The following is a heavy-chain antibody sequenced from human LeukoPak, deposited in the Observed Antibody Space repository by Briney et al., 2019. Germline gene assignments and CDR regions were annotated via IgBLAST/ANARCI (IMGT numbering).Heavy chain of an antibody. CDR3: ARGGSSSWSAFDY. Sequence: GGSLRLSCAASGFTFSSYAMHWVRRAPGKGLEYVSAISSNGGSTYYANSVKGRFTISRDNSKNTLYLQMGSLRAEDMAVYYCARGGSSSWSAFDYWGQGTLVTVSS. V-gene: IGHV3-64*01. CDR1: GFTFSSYA. J-gene: IGHJ4*02. CDR2: ISSNGGST. D-gene: IGHD6-13*01.